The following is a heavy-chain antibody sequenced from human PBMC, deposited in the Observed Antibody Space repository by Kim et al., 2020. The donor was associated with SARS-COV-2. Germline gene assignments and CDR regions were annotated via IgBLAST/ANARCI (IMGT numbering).Heavy chain of an antibody. D-gene: IGHD3-3*01. J-gene: IGHJ4*02. CDR2: IIPVFGTA. Sequence: SVKVSCKASGGTFSSYAISWVRQAPGQGLEWMGGIIPVFGTANYAQKFQGRVTITADESTSTAYMELSSLRSEDTAVYYCARGAKGFWSGYYHYYFDYWGQGTLVTVSS. CDR3: ARGAKGFWSGYYHYYFDY. CDR1: GGTFSSYA. V-gene: IGHV1-69*13.